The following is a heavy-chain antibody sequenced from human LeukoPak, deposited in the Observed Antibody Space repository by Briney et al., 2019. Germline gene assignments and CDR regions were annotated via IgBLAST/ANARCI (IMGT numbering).Heavy chain of an antibody. Sequence: SETLSLTCTVSGVSISSYYWSWIRRPPGKGLEWIGNIYYSGSTNYNPSLKSRVTISVDTSKNQFSLKLNSVTAADTAVYFGARGSSDWLFDYWGQGTLVTVSS. CDR3: ARGSSDWLFDY. V-gene: IGHV4-59*01. CDR1: GVSISSYY. D-gene: IGHD6-19*01. J-gene: IGHJ4*02. CDR2: IYYSGST.